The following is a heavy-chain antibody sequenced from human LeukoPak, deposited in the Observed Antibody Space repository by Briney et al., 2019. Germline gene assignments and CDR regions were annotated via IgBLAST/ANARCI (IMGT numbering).Heavy chain of an antibody. V-gene: IGHV1-69*04. Sequence: SVKVSCKASGGTVSSYAISWVRQAPGQGLEWMGRIIPILGIANYAQKFQGRVTITADKSTSTAYMELSSLRSEDTAVYYCARGSPTTVVTRFDYWGQGTLVTVSS. CDR3: ARGSPTTVVTRFDY. D-gene: IGHD4-23*01. CDR2: IIPILGIA. CDR1: GGTVSSYA. J-gene: IGHJ4*02.